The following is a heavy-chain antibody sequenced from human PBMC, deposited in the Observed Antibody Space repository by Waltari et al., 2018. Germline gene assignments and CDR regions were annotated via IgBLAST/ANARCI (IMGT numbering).Heavy chain of an antibody. J-gene: IGHJ4*02. V-gene: IGHV3-23*01. CDR3: AKDNGHSSSWYYFDY. CDR2: ISGSGGST. D-gene: IGHD6-13*01. CDR1: GFTFSSYA. Sequence: EVPLLESGGGLVQPGGSLRLSCAASGFTFSSYAMSWVRQSRGKGLEWVSSISGSGGSTYYADSVKGRFTISRDNSKNTLYLQMNSLRAEDTAVYYCAKDNGHSSSWYYFDYWGQGTLVTVSS.